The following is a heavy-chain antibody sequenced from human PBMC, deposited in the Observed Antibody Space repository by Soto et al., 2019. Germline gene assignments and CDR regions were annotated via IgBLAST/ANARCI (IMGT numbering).Heavy chain of an antibody. CDR1: GGSFSGYY. J-gene: IGHJ5*02. Sequence: QVQLQQWGAGLLKPSETLSLTCAVYGGSFSGYYWSWIRQPPGKGLEWIGEINHSGSTNYNPSLKSRVTMSVDTSKNQFSLKLSSVTAADTAVYYCARVHRGAHNWFDPWGQGTLVTVSS. V-gene: IGHV4-34*01. CDR3: ARVHRGAHNWFDP. CDR2: INHSGST. D-gene: IGHD3-10*01.